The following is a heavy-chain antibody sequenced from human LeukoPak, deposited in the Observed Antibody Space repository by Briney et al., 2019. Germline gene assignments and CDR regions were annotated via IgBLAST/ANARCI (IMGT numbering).Heavy chain of an antibody. CDR1: GYTFTSYA. J-gene: IGHJ6*02. Sequence: ASVKDSCKDSGYTFTSYAMHWVRQAPGQRLEWMGWINAGNGNTKYSQKFQGRVTITRDTSASTAYMELSSLRSEDTAVYYCARTAVDTAMSPGMDVWGQGTTVTVSS. D-gene: IGHD5-18*01. CDR3: ARTAVDTAMSPGMDV. CDR2: INAGNGNT. V-gene: IGHV1-3*01.